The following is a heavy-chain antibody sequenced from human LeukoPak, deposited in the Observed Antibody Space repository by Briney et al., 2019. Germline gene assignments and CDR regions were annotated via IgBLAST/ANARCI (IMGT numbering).Heavy chain of an antibody. D-gene: IGHD3-3*01. CDR2: VSYDGSK. V-gene: IGHV3-30*03. CDR1: GFTFSSYG. CDR3: TTEPVLRFLEWLWYFDY. Sequence: GGSLRLSCAASGFTFSSYGMHWVRQAPGKGLEGGAVVSYDGSKYYADSVKGRFTISRDNSKNTLYLQMNSLKTEDTAVYYCTTEPVLRFLEWLWYFDYWGQGTLVTVSS. J-gene: IGHJ4*02.